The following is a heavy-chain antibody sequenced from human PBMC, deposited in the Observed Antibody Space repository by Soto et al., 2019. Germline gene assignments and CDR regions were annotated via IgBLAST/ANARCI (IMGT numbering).Heavy chain of an antibody. D-gene: IGHD3-3*01. V-gene: IGHV4-30-4*01. Sequence: PSETLSLTCTVSGGSISSGDYYWSWIRQPPGKGMEWIGYIYYSGSTYYNPSLKSRVTISVDTSKNQIYLKLSSVTAADTALYYCAREVRRLRFLEWLSYFDYWGQGTLVTVSS. CDR2: IYYSGST. J-gene: IGHJ4*02. CDR1: GGSISSGDYY. CDR3: AREVRRLRFLEWLSYFDY.